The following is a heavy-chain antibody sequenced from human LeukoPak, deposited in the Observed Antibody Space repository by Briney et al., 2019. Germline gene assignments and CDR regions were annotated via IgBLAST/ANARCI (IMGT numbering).Heavy chain of an antibody. CDR1: GFTFSSYS. Sequence: PGGSLRLSCAASGFTFSSYSMNWVRQAPGKGLEWVSYISSSSSTIYYADSVKGRFTISRDNAKNSLYLQMNSLRAEDTAVYYCAREIRPERYYGSGSYLPNYFDYWGQGTLVTVSS. V-gene: IGHV3-48*01. CDR3: AREIRPERYYGSGSYLPNYFDY. D-gene: IGHD3-10*01. CDR2: ISSSSSTI. J-gene: IGHJ4*02.